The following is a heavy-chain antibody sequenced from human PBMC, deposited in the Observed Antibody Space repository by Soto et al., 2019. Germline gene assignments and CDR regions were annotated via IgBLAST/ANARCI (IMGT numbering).Heavy chain of an antibody. CDR2: ISAYNGNT. V-gene: IGHV1-18*01. Sequence: QVQLVQSGAEVKKPGASVKVSCKASGYTFTSYGISWVRQAPGQGLEWMGWISAYNGNTNYAQKRQGRVTMTTDTSTSTAYMELRSLRSDDTAVYYCARDWEDIVVVVAATPLDYWGQGTLVTVSS. D-gene: IGHD2-15*01. J-gene: IGHJ4*02. CDR1: GYTFTSYG. CDR3: ARDWEDIVVVVAATPLDY.